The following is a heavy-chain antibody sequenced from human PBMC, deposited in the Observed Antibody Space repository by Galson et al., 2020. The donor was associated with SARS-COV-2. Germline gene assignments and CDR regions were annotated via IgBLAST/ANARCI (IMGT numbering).Heavy chain of an antibody. CDR3: ARGVPGY. CDR1: GGSFSAYH. Sequence: SETLSLTCAVYGGSFSAYHWSWIRQSPGTGLEWIGKINHIGSTNYNSSLKSRVTKTIYTSKKQFSLNLNSVTAADTAVYYCARGVPGYWGQGTVVTVSS. V-gene: IGHV4-34*01. J-gene: IGHJ4*02. CDR2: INHIGST.